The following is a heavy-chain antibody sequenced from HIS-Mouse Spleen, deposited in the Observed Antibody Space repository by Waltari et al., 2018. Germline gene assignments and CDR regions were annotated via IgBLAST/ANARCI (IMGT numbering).Heavy chain of an antibody. CDR2: IYYSGST. CDR1: GGSISSSSYD. V-gene: IGHV4-39*07. D-gene: IGHD6-13*01. Sequence: QLQLQESGPGLVKTSETLSLACTVPGGSISSSSYDRGWIRQPPGKGLEWIGSIYYSGSTYYNPSLKSRVTISVDTSKNQFSLKLSSVTAADTAVYYCAREIPYSSSWYDWYFDLWGRGTLVTVSS. J-gene: IGHJ2*01. CDR3: AREIPYSSSWYDWYFDL.